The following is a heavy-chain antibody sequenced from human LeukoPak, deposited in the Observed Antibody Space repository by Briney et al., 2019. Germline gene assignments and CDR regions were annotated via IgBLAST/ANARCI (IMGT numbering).Heavy chain of an antibody. CDR2: ISGSGGST. CDR3: AKVWYYGSGSYPYYFDY. CDR1: GFTFSSYA. Sequence: PGGSLRLSCAASGFTFSSYAMSWVRQAPGKGLEWVSAISGSGGSTYYADSVKGRFTISRDNSKNTLYLQMNSLRAEGTAVYYCAKVWYYGSGSYPYYFDYWGQGTLVTVSS. V-gene: IGHV3-23*01. J-gene: IGHJ4*02. D-gene: IGHD3-10*01.